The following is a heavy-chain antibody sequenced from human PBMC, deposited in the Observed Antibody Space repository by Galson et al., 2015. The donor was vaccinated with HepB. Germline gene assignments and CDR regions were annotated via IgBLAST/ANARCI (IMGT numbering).Heavy chain of an antibody. Sequence: SVKVSCKASGYTFTSYDINWVRQATGQGLEWMGWMNPNSGNTGYAQKFQGRVTMTRNTSISTAYMELSSLRSEDTAVYYCALLKIRVYYYYGMDVWGQGTTVTVSS. V-gene: IGHV1-8*01. CDR1: GYTFTSYD. D-gene: IGHD1-26*01. CDR2: MNPNSGNT. J-gene: IGHJ6*02. CDR3: ALLKIRVYYYYGMDV.